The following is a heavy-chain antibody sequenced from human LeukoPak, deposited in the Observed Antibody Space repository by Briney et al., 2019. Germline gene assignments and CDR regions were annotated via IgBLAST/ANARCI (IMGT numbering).Heavy chain of an antibody. D-gene: IGHD3-10*01. Sequence: PGGSLRLSCAASGFSFSDYWMGWARQAPGKGLEWVANIKKDGNEKYYVASVKGPFTISRDNAKNTLYLELNSLRAEDTAVYYCARDGSSFDYWGQGILVTVSS. J-gene: IGHJ4*02. CDR1: GFSFSDYW. CDR2: IKKDGNEK. CDR3: ARDGSSFDY. V-gene: IGHV3-7*01.